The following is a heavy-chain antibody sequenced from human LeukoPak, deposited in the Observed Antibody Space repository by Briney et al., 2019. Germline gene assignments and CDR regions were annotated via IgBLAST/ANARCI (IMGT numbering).Heavy chain of an antibody. CDR3: AREMLSRITIVRGATQAGEFDY. V-gene: IGHV1-69*06. Sequence: SVKVSCTPSGGTSSSYAISWVRQAPGQGLEWMGRINPIFGTANYAQKFQGRVTITADKSTSTAYMELSSLRSEDTAVYYCAREMLSRITIVRGATQAGEFDYWGQGTLVTVSS. CDR2: INPIFGTA. J-gene: IGHJ4*02. CDR1: GGTSSSYA. D-gene: IGHD3-10*01.